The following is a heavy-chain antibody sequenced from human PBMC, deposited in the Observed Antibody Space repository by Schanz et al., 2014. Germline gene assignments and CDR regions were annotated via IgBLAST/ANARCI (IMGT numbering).Heavy chain of an antibody. D-gene: IGHD1-1*01. Sequence: EVQLVESGGGWVQPGGSLRLSCAASGFTFSGYSMNWVRQAPGKGLEWVAYISSSSSTIHYADSVKGRFTISRDNAKNSLYLQMDSLRAEDTALYYCARDRRNADLDYWGQGTLVAVSS. CDR2: ISSSSSTI. J-gene: IGHJ4*02. CDR1: GFTFSGYS. CDR3: ARDRRNADLDY. V-gene: IGHV3-48*01.